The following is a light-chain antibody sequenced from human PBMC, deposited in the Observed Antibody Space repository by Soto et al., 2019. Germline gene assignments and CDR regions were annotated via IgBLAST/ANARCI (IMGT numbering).Light chain of an antibody. J-gene: IGLJ3*02. CDR3: CSYAYTSTWV. CDR1: SGDVGSYNL. V-gene: IGLV2-23*02. Sequence: QSVLTQPASVSGSPGQSITIPCTGTSGDVGSYNLVSWYQQHPGKAPKLMIYEVTKRPSGVSNRFSGSKSGNTASLTISGLQAEDEADYYCCSYAYTSTWVFGGGTKLTVL. CDR2: EVT.